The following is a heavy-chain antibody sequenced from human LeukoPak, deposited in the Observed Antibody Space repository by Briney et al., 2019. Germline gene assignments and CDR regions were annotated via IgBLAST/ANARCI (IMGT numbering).Heavy chain of an antibody. D-gene: IGHD1-26*01. CDR2: ISSSGST. Sequence: SETLSLTCTVSGGSISSHYWTWIRQPPGKGLEWIAYISSSGSTNYNPSLKSRVTISADTSKNQFSPRLSSVTAADTAVYYCARQGGSYTFDYWGQGTLVTVSS. CDR1: GGSISSHY. V-gene: IGHV4-59*08. J-gene: IGHJ4*02. CDR3: ARQGGSYTFDY.